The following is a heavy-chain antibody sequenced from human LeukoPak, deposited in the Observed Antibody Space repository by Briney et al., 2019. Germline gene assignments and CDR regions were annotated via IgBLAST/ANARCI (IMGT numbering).Heavy chain of an antibody. J-gene: IGHJ4*02. V-gene: IGHV3-23*01. CDR2: ISGSGGST. Sequence: PGGSLSLSCAASGFTFSSYAMSWVRQAPGRGLEWVSAISGSGGSTYCADSVKGRFTISRDNSKNTLYLQMNSLRAEDTAVYYCAKDRGHIVGATNFDYWGQGTLVTVSS. D-gene: IGHD1-26*01. CDR1: GFTFSSYA. CDR3: AKDRGHIVGATNFDY.